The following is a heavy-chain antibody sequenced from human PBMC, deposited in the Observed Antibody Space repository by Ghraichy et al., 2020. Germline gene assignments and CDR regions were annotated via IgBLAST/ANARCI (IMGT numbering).Heavy chain of an antibody. V-gene: IGHV3-33*01. Sequence: GGSLRLSCAASGFTFSSYGMHWVRQAPGKGLEWVAVIWYDGSNKYYADSVKGRFTISRDNSKNTLYLQMNSLRAEDTAVYYCARAGGGSSSSLWYFDLWGRGTLVTVSS. CDR1: GFTFSSYG. CDR3: ARAGGGSSSSLWYFDL. J-gene: IGHJ2*01. CDR2: IWYDGSNK. D-gene: IGHD6-6*01.